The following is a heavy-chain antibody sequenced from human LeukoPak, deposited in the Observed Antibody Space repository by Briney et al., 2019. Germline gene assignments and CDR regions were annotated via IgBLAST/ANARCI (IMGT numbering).Heavy chain of an antibody. CDR3: AREGGGPGYCSGGSCFDFDY. CDR2: IIPIFGTA. J-gene: IGHJ4*02. V-gene: IGHV1-69*06. D-gene: IGHD2-15*01. CDR1: GGTFSSYA. Sequence: SVKVSCKASGGTFSSYAISWVRQAPGQGLEWMGGIIPIFGTANYAQKFQGRVTITADKSTSTAYMELSSLRSEDTAVYYCAREGGGPGYCSGGSCFDFDYWGQGTLVTVSS.